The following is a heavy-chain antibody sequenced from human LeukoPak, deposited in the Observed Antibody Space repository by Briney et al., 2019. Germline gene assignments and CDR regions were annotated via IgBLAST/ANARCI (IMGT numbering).Heavy chain of an antibody. CDR1: GYTFTAYY. V-gene: IGHV1-2*02. CDR2: INPNNGGT. J-gene: IGHJ5*02. Sequence: ASVKVSSMPSGYTFTAYYIHWGRQAPGQGLEWMGWINPNNGGTNFAQKFQGRVTMTRDTSISTVYMELSRLTSDDTAVYYCARSTKLAIDSWGQGTLVTVSS. CDR3: ARSTKLAIDS. D-gene: IGHD1-1*01.